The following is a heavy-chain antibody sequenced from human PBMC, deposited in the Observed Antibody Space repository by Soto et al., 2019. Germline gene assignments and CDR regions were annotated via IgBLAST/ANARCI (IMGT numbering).Heavy chain of an antibody. J-gene: IGHJ5*02. CDR3: ARIGRLRXFDP. D-gene: IGHD3-3*01. V-gene: IGHV1-18*01. CDR1: GYTFTSYG. CDR2: ITPFNDKT. Sequence: VKVSCKASGYTFTSYGISWVRQAPGQGIEWMGWITPFNDKTNYAQEFQGRITLTADTSTNTAYMELKSLRYDDTAVYYCARIGRLRXFDPWG.